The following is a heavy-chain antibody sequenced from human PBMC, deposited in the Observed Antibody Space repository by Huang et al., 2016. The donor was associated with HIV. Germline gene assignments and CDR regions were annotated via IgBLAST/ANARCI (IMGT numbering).Heavy chain of an antibody. Sequence: QVRLVESGGGVVQPGGSLRLSCVASGFTFSSFGMHWVRQGPGKGLEWVTFIRHDVSSEHYADAMKGRFTIFRDNSKNTVYLHLNVVRADDTAIYYCAKDEKQFCSGGSCYSSNIDYWGQGTLVTVSS. CDR1: GFTFSSFG. J-gene: IGHJ4*02. CDR2: IRHDVSSE. V-gene: IGHV3-30*02. CDR3: AKDEKQFCSGGSCYSSNIDY. D-gene: IGHD2-15*01.